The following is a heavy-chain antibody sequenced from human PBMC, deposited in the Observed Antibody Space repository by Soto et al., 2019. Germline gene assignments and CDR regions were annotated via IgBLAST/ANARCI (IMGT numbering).Heavy chain of an antibody. CDR1: GGTFSSYA. J-gene: IGHJ4*02. CDR3: ARDPVTTVTPYYFDY. V-gene: IGHV1-69*06. CDR2: IIPIFGTA. Sequence: QVQLVQSGAEVQKPGSSVKVSCKASGGTFSSYAISWVRQAPGQGLEWMGGIIPIFGTANYAQKFQGRVTITADKSTSTAYMELSSLRSEDTAVYYCARDPVTTVTPYYFDYWGQGTLVTVSS. D-gene: IGHD4-17*01.